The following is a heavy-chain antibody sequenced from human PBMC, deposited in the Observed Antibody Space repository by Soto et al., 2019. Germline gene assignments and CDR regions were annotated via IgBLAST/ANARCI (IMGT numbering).Heavy chain of an antibody. CDR2: IYNSGTT. CDR3: ARGIFLATAAAYFDH. Sequence: QVQLQESGPGLVKPSLTLSLSCSVSGGSISSSGYYWTWLRQHPGKGLEWIGYIYNSGTTYYSPSLKIRITISIDTSDNQFSLKLSSVTAADTAVYYCARGIFLATAAAYFDHWGQGTLVTVSS. D-gene: IGHD6-13*01. V-gene: IGHV4-31*03. J-gene: IGHJ4*02. CDR1: GGSISSSGYY.